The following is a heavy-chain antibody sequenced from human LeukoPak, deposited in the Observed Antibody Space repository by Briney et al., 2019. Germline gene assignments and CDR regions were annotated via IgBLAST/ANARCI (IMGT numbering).Heavy chain of an antibody. Sequence: GSGPTLVNPTQTLTLTCTFSGFSLSTSGVGVGWIRQPPGKALEWLALIYWDDDKRYSPSLKSRVTITKDTSKNQVVLTMTNMDPVDTATYYCAHRRITAATLGFDPWGQGTLVTVSS. CDR1: GFSLSTSGVG. V-gene: IGHV2-5*02. J-gene: IGHJ5*02. CDR3: AHRRITAATLGFDP. D-gene: IGHD6-13*01. CDR2: IYWDDDK.